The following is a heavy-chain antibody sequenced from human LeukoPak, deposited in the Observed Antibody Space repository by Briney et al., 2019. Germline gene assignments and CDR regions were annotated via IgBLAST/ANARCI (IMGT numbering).Heavy chain of an antibody. Sequence: GGSLRLSCAASGFTFSSYGMHRVRQAPGKGLEWVAFIRYDGSNKYYADSVKGRFTISRDNSKNTLYLQMNSLRAEDTAVYYCAKDGTSPAVADTGYWGQGTLVTVSS. CDR3: AKDGTSPAVADTGY. CDR2: IRYDGSNK. V-gene: IGHV3-30*02. CDR1: GFTFSSYG. J-gene: IGHJ4*02. D-gene: IGHD6-19*01.